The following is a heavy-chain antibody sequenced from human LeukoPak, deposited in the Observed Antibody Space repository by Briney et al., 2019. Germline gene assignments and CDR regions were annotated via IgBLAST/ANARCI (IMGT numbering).Heavy chain of an antibody. D-gene: IGHD6-13*01. V-gene: IGHV5-51*01. Sequence: GASLQISCECSGSIFTSYWIGGVRPLPGKGREWMGIIYPGDSDTRYSPSFQGQVTISADKSISTAYLQWSSLKASDTAMYYCAIKQQLALNWFDPWGQGTLVTVSS. CDR1: GSIFTSYW. CDR3: AIKQQLALNWFDP. CDR2: IYPGDSDT. J-gene: IGHJ5*02.